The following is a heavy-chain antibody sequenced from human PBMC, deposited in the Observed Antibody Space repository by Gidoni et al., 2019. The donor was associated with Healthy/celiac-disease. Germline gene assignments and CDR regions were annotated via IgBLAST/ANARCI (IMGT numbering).Heavy chain of an antibody. D-gene: IGHD5-12*01. CDR2: INHSGST. Sequence: QVQLQQWGAGLLKPSETLSLTCAVYGGSFSGYYWRWIRQPPGKGLEWIGKINHSGSTNYNPSLKSRVTISVDTSKNQFSLKLSSVTAADTAVYYCAREVVWWLRFRDYYYYGMDVWGQGTTVTVSS. J-gene: IGHJ6*02. CDR3: AREVVWWLRFRDYYYYGMDV. CDR1: GGSFSGYY. V-gene: IGHV4-34*01.